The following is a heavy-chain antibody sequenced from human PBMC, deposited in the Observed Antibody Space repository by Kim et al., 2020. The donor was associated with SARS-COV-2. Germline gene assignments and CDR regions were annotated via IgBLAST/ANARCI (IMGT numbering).Heavy chain of an antibody. CDR3: ARDDCTTASCYIDY. CDR2: ITLHNGHT. Sequence: ASVKVSCKSSGYTFTSYAISWVRQAPGQGLEWIGWITLHNGHTNYAQKVQGRVTMTTDTSTSTAYMELRSLRSDDTAMYYCARDDCTTASCYIDYWGQGTLVTVSA. CDR1: GYTFTSYA. D-gene: IGHD2-2*02. J-gene: IGHJ4*02. V-gene: IGHV1-18*01.